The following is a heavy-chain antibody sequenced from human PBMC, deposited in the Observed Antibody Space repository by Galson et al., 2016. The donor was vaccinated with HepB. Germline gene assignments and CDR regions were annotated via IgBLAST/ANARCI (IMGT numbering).Heavy chain of an antibody. Sequence: SLRLSCAASGFTFSTYNMNWVRQTPGKGLEWVSSISGSGSYLYYADWVKGRFTISRDNANNPLYLHLSSLRAEDTAVYYCSRDLRNVERPDLTYYYGMDVWGQGTTVTVSS. J-gene: IGHJ6*02. CDR2: ISGSGSYL. V-gene: IGHV3-21*01. D-gene: IGHD1-1*01. CDR3: SRDLRNVERPDLTYYYGMDV. CDR1: GFTFSTYN.